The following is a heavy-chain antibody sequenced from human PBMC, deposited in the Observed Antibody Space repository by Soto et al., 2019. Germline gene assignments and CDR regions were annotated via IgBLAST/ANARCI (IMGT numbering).Heavy chain of an antibody. J-gene: IGHJ6*02. CDR3: ARIRYSRGWARGGMDV. CDR2: IFSNDEK. V-gene: IGHV2-26*01. CDR1: GFSLSNARMG. Sequence: QVTLKESGPVLVKPTETLTLTCTVSGFSLSNARMGVSWIRQPPGKALEGLAHIFSNDEKSYSTSLKSRLTIPXXHXKXXVVLTMTNMDPVDTATYYCARIRYSRGWARGGMDVWGQGTTVTVSS. D-gene: IGHD6-19*01.